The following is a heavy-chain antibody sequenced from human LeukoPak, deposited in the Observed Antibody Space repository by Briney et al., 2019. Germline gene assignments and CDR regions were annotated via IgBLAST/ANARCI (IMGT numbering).Heavy chain of an antibody. CDR3: ARNVSGGFFND. CDR1: GYSIANTYY. Sequence: SETLSLTCSVSGYSIANTYYWAWIRQSPGKGLEWIGSIHHSGSRFERGSTHYDPSLRSRVTVSADTSRNQFSLTLSGVTAVDTAVYFCARNVSGGFFNDWSPGTLVTVSS. D-gene: IGHD6-19*01. V-gene: IGHV4-38-2*01. J-gene: IGHJ1*01. CDR2: IHHSGSRFERGST.